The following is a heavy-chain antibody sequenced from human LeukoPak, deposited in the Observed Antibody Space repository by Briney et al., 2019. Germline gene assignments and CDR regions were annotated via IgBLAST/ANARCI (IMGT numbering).Heavy chain of an antibody. CDR2: ISYDGSNK. V-gene: IGHV3-30*03. CDR3: ARDPTEYYDFSDYFDY. J-gene: IGHJ4*02. CDR1: GFNFSNYG. Sequence: PGRSLRLSCAASGFNFSNYGMNWVRQAPGKGLEWVAVISYDGSNKYYADSVKGRFTISRDNSKNTLYLQMNSLRVEDTAVYYCARDPTEYYDFSDYFDYWGQGTLVTVSS. D-gene: IGHD3-3*01.